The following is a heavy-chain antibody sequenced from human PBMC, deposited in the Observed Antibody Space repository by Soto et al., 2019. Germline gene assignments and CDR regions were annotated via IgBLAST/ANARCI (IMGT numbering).Heavy chain of an antibody. Sequence: EVELVESGGGLVKPGGSLRLSCAASGFTFNSYSVNWVRQAPGKGLEWVASISSGSVHIDFAESVKGRFTISRDEVTNTVSLQMDSLRVEDTGIYYCARYDAFKAFDLCGQGTMVTVSS. CDR3: ARYDAFKAFDL. V-gene: IGHV3-21*02. CDR1: GFTFNSYS. J-gene: IGHJ3*01. CDR2: ISSGSVHI. D-gene: IGHD1-1*01.